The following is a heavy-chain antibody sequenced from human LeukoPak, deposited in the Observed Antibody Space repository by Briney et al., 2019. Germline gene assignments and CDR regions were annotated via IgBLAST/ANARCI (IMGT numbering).Heavy chain of an antibody. CDR3: ASGGEDSFDH. V-gene: IGHV4-59*01. J-gene: IGHJ4*02. D-gene: IGHD3-16*01. Sequence: SETLSLTCTVSGGSISSYYWSWIRQPPGKGLERIGYIYYSGSTNYNPSLKSRVTISVDASKNQFSLKLSSVTAADTAVYYCASGGEDSFDHWGQGTLVTVSS. CDR1: GGSISSYY. CDR2: IYYSGST.